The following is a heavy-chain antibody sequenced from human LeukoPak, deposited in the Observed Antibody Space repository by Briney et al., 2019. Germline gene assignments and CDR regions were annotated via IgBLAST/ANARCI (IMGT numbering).Heavy chain of an antibody. CDR1: GFTFSSYA. Sequence: GGSLRLSCAASGFTFSSYAMSWVRQAPGKGLEWVSAISGSGGSTYYADSVKGRFTISRDNSKNTLYLQMNSLRAEDTAVYYCAKDKSWLSERRPFDYWGQGTLVTVSS. V-gene: IGHV3-23*01. D-gene: IGHD3-22*01. CDR3: AKDKSWLSERRPFDY. J-gene: IGHJ4*02. CDR2: ISGSGGST.